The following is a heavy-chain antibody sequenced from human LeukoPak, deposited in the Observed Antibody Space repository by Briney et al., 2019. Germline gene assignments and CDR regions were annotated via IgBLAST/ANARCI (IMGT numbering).Heavy chain of an antibody. CDR1: GFTFSSYW. J-gene: IGHJ4*02. CDR3: ARVITMIVVAPGDY. Sequence: GGSLRLSCAASGFTFSSYWMSWVRQAPGKGLEWVANIKQDGGEKHYVDSVKGRFTISRDNAKNSLYLQMNSLRVEDTAVYYCARVITMIVVAPGDYWGQGTLVTVSS. CDR2: IKQDGGEK. D-gene: IGHD3-22*01. V-gene: IGHV3-7*01.